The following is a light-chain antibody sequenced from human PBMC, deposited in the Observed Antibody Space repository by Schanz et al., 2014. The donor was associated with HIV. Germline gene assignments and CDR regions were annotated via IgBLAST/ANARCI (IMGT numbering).Light chain of an antibody. J-gene: IGLJ1*01. Sequence: QSALTQPPSASGSPGQSVTISCTGTSSDVGGYNYVSWYQQHPGKAPKLMIYEGSKRPSGVSNRFSGSKSGNTASLTISGLQAEDEADYYCSSYTTSSTPNYVFGPGTKLTVL. CDR2: EGS. CDR3: SSYTTSSTPNYV. V-gene: IGLV2-14*01. CDR1: SSDVGGYNY.